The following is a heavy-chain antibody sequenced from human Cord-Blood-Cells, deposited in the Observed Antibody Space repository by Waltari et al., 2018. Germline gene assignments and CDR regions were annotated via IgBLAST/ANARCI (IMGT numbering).Heavy chain of an antibody. V-gene: IGHV3-33*01. CDR2: IWYDGSNK. J-gene: IGHJ6*02. D-gene: IGHD7-27*01. Sequence: QVQLVESGGGVVQPGRSLRLSCAASGFTFSSYGMPWVRKAPGKGREWVAVIWYDGSNKDYADSVKGRFTISRDNSKNTLYLQMNSLRAEDTAVYYCARDSLTGETFYYYYYGMDVWGQGTTVTVSS. CDR3: ARDSLTGETFYYYYYGMDV. CDR1: GFTFSSYG.